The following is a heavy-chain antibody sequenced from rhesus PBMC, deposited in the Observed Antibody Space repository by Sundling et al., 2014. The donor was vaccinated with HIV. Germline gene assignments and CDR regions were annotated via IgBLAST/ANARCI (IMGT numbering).Heavy chain of an antibody. V-gene: IGHV3-136*01. J-gene: IGHJ4*01. CDR2: ISSASSYI. D-gene: IGHD6-31*01. Sequence: EVQLVESGGGLVQPGGSLRLSCAASGFTFSSYGMSWVRQAPGKGLEWVSSISSASSYIYYADSVKGRFTISRDNAKNSLSLQMNSLRAEDTAVYYCTRAGQRLAVDYWGQGVLVTVSS. CDR1: GFTFSSYG. CDR3: TRAGQRLAVDY.